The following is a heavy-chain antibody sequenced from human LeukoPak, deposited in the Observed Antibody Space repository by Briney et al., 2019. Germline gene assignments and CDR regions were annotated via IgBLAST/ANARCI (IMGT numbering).Heavy chain of an antibody. J-gene: IGHJ3*02. CDR2: IYYSGST. CDR3: ARVLLMTTGAFDI. CDR1: GGSISSYY. D-gene: IGHD4-17*01. Sequence: SETLSLTCTVSGGSISSYYWSWIRQPPGKGLEWIGYIYYSGSTYYNPSLKSRVTISVDTSKNQFSLKLSSVTAADTAVYYCARVLLMTTGAFDIWGQGTMVTVSS. V-gene: IGHV4-59*08.